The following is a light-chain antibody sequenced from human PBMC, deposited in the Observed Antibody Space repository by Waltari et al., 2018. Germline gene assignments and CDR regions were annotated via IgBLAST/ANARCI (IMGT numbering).Light chain of an antibody. CDR3: QQRSNWPPLT. Sequence: EIVLTQSPATLSLSPGERATLSCRASQSVGSYLAWYQQKPGQAPRLLICDASTRATDSPARFSGSWSGTDFTLTISSLEPEDFAVYYCQQRSNWPPLTFGGGTKVEMK. V-gene: IGKV3-11*01. J-gene: IGKJ4*01. CDR1: QSVGSY. CDR2: DAS.